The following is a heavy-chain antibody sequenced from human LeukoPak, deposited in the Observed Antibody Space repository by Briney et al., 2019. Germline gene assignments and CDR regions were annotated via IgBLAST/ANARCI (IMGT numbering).Heavy chain of an antibody. D-gene: IGHD6-19*01. V-gene: IGHV4-39*01. CDR3: ARHDSSGWYGKGWFDP. Sequence: GSLRLSCAASGFTFSSYSMNWIRQPPGKGLEWIGSIYYSGSTYYNPSLKSRVTISVDTSKNQFSLKLSSVTAADTAVYYCARHDSSGWYGKGWFDPWGQGTLVTVSS. J-gene: IGHJ5*02. CDR2: IYYSGST. CDR1: GFTFSSYS.